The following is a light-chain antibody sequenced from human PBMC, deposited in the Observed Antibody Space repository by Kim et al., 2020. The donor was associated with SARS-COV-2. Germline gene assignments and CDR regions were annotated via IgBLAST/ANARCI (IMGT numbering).Light chain of an antibody. CDR3: RHYSDAPQVT. CDR2: STS. V-gene: IGKV3-20*01. Sequence: EIVLTQSPGTLSLSPGERPTLSCRASQNVSISYLAWYQQKPGQAPRLLIYSTSSRATDIPDRFSGSGCGTDFTLTISRREPEDFAVYYCRHYSDAPQVTFGQGRRMEIK. J-gene: IGKJ5*01. CDR1: QNVSISY.